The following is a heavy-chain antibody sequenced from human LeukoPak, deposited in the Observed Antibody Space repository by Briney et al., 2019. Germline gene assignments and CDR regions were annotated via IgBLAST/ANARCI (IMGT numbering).Heavy chain of an antibody. CDR2: INHSGST. V-gene: IGHV4-34*01. J-gene: IGHJ4*02. Sequence: SETLSLTCTVSGGSITSYYWSWIRQPPGKGLEWIGEINHSGSTNYNPSLKSRVTISVDTSKNQFSLKLSSVTAADTAVYYCARGHPTLAVAGAPYWGQGTLVTVSS. CDR3: ARGHPTLAVAGAPY. D-gene: IGHD6-19*01. CDR1: GGSITSYY.